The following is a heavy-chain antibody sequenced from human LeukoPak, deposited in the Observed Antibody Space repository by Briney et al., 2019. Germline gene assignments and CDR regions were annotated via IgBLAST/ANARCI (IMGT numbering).Heavy chain of an antibody. Sequence: GGSLRLSCAASGFTFSSFTMTWVRQAPGKGLEWVSAIGGRGGSTYYADFLEGRFTIARDNSKDMVYLQMNSLKVEDTAIYYCGKEGGAWGQGTRVTVSS. CDR2: IGGRGGST. J-gene: IGHJ5*02. V-gene: IGHV3-23*01. CDR1: GFTFSSFT. CDR3: GKEGGA. D-gene: IGHD3-16*01.